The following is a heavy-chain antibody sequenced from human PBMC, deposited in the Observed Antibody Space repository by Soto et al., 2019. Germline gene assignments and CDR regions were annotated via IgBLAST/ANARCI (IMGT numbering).Heavy chain of an antibody. CDR1: GFTFSSYA. V-gene: IGHV3-23*01. Sequence: EVQLLESGGGLVQPGGSLRLSCAASGFTFSSYAMSWVRQAPGKGLEWVSAISGGGGNTYYADSVKGRFTISRDNSKKTQYQQMSSLGDEKTAVYYWAKVSSSWDPDWFDPWGQGTLVTVSS. J-gene: IGHJ5*02. CDR2: ISGGGGNT. CDR3: AKVSSSWDPDWFDP. D-gene: IGHD6-13*01.